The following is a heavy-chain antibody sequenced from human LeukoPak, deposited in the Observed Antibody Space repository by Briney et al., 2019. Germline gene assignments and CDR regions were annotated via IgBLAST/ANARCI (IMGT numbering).Heavy chain of an antibody. D-gene: IGHD6-13*01. CDR3: ARDDLEEQQLVREVYYYYYMDV. CDR1: GYTFTGYY. V-gene: IGHV1-2*02. CDR2: ISPNSGGT. Sequence: WASVKVSCKASGYTFTGYYMHWVRQAPGQGLEWMGWISPNSGGTNYAQKFQGRVTMTRDTSISTAYMELSRLRSDDTAVYYCARDDLEEQQLVREVYYYYYMDVWGKGTTVTVSS. J-gene: IGHJ6*03.